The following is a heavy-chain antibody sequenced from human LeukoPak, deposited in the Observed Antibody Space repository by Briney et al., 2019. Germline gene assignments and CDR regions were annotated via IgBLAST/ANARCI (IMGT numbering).Heavy chain of an antibody. CDR3: ARVDRYCSGGSCYSGAFDI. CDR1: GFTFSSYS. J-gene: IGHJ3*02. Sequence: GESLKISCAASGFTFSSYSMNWVRQAPGKGLEWVSSISSSSSYIYYADSVKGRFTISRDNAKNLLYLQMNSLRAEDTAVYYCARVDRYCSGGSCYSGAFDIWGQGTMVTVSS. D-gene: IGHD2-15*01. V-gene: IGHV3-21*01. CDR2: ISSSSSYI.